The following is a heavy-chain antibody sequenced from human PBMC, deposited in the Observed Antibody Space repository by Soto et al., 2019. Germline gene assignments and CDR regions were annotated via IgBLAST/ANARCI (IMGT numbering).Heavy chain of an antibody. J-gene: IGHJ4*02. CDR1: GGSISSYY. Sequence: TLSLTCTVSGGSISSYYWSWIRQPPGKGLEWIGYIYYSGSTNYNPSLKSRVTISVDTSKNQFSLKLSSVTAADTAVYYCARYCSSTSCYLDYWGQGTLVTVSS. CDR2: IYYSGST. V-gene: IGHV4-59*01. CDR3: ARYCSSTSCYLDY. D-gene: IGHD2-2*01.